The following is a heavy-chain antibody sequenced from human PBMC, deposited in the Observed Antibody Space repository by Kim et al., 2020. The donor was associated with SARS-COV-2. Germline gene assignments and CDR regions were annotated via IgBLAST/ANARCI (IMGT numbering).Heavy chain of an antibody. CDR3: ARHRGNSWYKFDY. V-gene: IGHV4-39*01. CDR2: TYYGGTT. J-gene: IGHJ4*02. D-gene: IGHD6-13*01. CDR1: GGSINSNSYY. Sequence: SETLSLTCTVSGGSINSNSYYWGWIRQPPGKGLEWIGSTYYGGTTYYNPSLKSRVSISVDTSKNQFSLKLSSVTAADTAVYYCARHRGNSWYKFDYWGQGTLVTVSS.